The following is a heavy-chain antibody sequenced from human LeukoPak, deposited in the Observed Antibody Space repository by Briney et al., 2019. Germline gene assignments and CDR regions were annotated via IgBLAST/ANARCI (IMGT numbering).Heavy chain of an antibody. CDR2: IYYSGST. J-gene: IGHJ6*02. CDR3: ARTDYDIYYYGMDV. Sequence: SETLSLTCTVSGGSISSYYWSWIRQPPGKGLEWIGYIYYSGSTNYNPSLKSRVTISVDTSKNQFSLKLSSVTAADTAVYYCARTDYDIYYYGMDVWGQGTTVTVSS. V-gene: IGHV4-59*01. D-gene: IGHD3-9*01. CDR1: GGSISSYY.